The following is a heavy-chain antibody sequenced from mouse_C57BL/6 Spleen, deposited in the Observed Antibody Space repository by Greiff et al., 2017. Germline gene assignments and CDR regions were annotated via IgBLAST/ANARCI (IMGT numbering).Heavy chain of an antibody. CDR2: INPYNGDT. CDR3: ARGDTTVVPYAMDY. V-gene: IGHV1-20*01. Sequence: VQLQQSGPELVKPGDSVKISCKASGYSFTGYFMNWVMQSHGKSLEWIGRINPYNGDTFYNQKFKGKATLTGDKSSSTAHMELRSLTSENSAVYSCARGDTTVVPYAMDYWGQGTSVTVSS. J-gene: IGHJ4*01. D-gene: IGHD1-1*01. CDR1: GYSFTGYF.